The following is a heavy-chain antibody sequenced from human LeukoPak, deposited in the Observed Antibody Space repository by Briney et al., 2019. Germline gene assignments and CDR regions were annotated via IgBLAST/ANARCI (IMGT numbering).Heavy chain of an antibody. CDR1: GFTFSSYS. D-gene: IGHD3-22*01. V-gene: IGHV3-21*01. CDR2: ISSSSSYI. Sequence: PGGSLRLSCAASGFTFSSYSMNWVRQAPGKGLEWVSSISSSSSYIYYADSVKGRFTISRDNAKNSLYLQMNSLRAEGTAVYYCASSRGYYDSSGLNWFDPWGQGTLVTVSS. J-gene: IGHJ5*02. CDR3: ASSRGYYDSSGLNWFDP.